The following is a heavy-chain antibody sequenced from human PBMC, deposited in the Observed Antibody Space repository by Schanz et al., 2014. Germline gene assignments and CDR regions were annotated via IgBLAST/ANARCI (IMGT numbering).Heavy chain of an antibody. V-gene: IGHV4-4*07. CDR2: FYSRGST. Sequence: QVQLQESGPGLVKPSETLSLTCSVSGGSISSYYWSWIRQPAGKGLEWIGRFYSRGSTNYNPSLRGGATMQIDAPKNHFPWKVISVPAADTAVYYCAREKVDIVVIPGARRNYYYSGMDVWGQGTTVPVSS. CDR3: AREKVDIVVIPGARRNYYYSGMDV. J-gene: IGHJ6*02. D-gene: IGHD2-2*01. CDR1: GGSISSYY.